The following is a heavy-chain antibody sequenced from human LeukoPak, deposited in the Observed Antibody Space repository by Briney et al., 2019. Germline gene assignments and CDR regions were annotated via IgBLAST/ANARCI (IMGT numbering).Heavy chain of an antibody. CDR3: ARRNYDILTGTRWFDP. CDR1: GYTFISHW. V-gene: IGHV5-51*01. J-gene: IGHJ5*02. CDR2: IYPGDSDT. D-gene: IGHD3-9*01. Sequence: GESLKISCKGSGYTFISHWIGWVRPMPGKGLEWMGIIYPGDSDTRYSPSFQGQVTISADKSISTAYLQWSSLKASDTAMYYCARRNYDILTGTRWFDPWGRGTLVTAPS.